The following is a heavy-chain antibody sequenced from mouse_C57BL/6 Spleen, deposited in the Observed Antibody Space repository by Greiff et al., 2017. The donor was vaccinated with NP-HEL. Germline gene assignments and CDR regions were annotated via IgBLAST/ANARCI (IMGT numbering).Heavy chain of an antibody. CDR2: ILGGGST. Sequence: VQLVESGPGLVAPSQSLSLTCTVSGFSLTSYGVDWVRQPPGQGLEWLGVILGGGSTNYNSALMSKLSISKDNTKSQVDLKMNSLETDDTAKYYCAKLRDYWGQGTSVTVSS. V-gene: IGHV2-9*01. CDR3: AKLRDY. CDR1: GFSLTSYG. J-gene: IGHJ4*01.